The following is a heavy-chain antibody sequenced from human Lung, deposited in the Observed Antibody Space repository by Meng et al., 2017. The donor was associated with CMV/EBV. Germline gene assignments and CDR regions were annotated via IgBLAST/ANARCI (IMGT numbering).Heavy chain of an antibody. D-gene: IGHD3-3*01. CDR2: ISGSGGST. CDR1: GFTFSSYA. J-gene: IGHJ6*02. Sequence: SCAASGFTFSSYAMSWVRQAPGKGLEWVSAISGSGGSTYYADSVKGRFTISRDNSKNTLYLQMNSLRAEDTAVYYCAKDLGGETDFWSGYLYYYYYYGMDVXGQGTTVTVSS. V-gene: IGHV3-23*01. CDR3: AKDLGGETDFWSGYLYYYYYYGMDV.